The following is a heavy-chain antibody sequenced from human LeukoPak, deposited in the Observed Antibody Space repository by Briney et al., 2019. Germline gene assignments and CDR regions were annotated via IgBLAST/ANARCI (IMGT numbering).Heavy chain of an antibody. D-gene: IGHD3-22*01. J-gene: IGHJ4*02. V-gene: IGHV6-1*01. CDR1: GDSVPSNSAA. CDR3: ARDLYYYDSSGYPHDY. CDR2: TYYRSKWYN. Sequence: PSQTLSLTCAISGDSVPSNSAAWNWIRQSPSRGLEWLGRTYYRSKWYNDYAVSVKSRITINPDTSKNQFSLQLNSVTPEDTAVYYCARDLYYYDSSGYPHDYWGQGTLVTVSS.